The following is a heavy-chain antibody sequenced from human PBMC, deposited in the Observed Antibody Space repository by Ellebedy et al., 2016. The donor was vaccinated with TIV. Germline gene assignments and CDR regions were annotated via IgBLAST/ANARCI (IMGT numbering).Heavy chain of an antibody. CDR3: ASLPHYGDSGP. J-gene: IGHJ5*02. CDR2: INPNSGGT. Sequence: AASVKVSCKASGYTFSGHYMHWVRQAPGQGLEWMGWINPNSGGTNYAQKFQGRVTMTRDTSISTAYMELSRLRSDDTAVYYCASLPHYGDSGPWGQGTLVTVSS. V-gene: IGHV1-2*02. D-gene: IGHD4-17*01. CDR1: GYTFSGHY.